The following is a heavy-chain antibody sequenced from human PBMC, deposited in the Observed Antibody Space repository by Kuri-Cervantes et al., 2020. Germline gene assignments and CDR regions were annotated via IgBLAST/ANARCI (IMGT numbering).Heavy chain of an antibody. CDR1: GYTFTSYY. J-gene: IGHJ4*02. CDR2: INPSGGST. Sequence: ASVKVSCKASGYTFTSYYMHWVRQAPGQGLEWMGIINPSGGSTSYAQKFQGRVTMTRDTSTSTVYMELSSLRSEDTAVYYCATHYELVDIVATTGFDYWGQGTLVTVSS. CDR3: ATHYELVDIVATTGFDY. V-gene: IGHV1-46*01. D-gene: IGHD5-12*01.